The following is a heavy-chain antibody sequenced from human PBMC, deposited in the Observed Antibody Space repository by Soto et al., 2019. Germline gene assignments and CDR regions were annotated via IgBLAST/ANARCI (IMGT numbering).Heavy chain of an antibody. CDR1: GYTFTSYY. V-gene: IGHV1-46*01. CDR3: ARDSGGLFRGY. D-gene: IGHD2-21*01. Sequence: QVQLVQSGAEVKKPWASVKVSCKASGYTFTSYYMHWVRQAPGQGLEWMGIMNPSGASTSHAQKFQGRVTMTRDTSTRTVYMELSSLRSEDTAGYYCARDSGGLFRGYWGQGTLGTVSS. CDR2: MNPSGAST. J-gene: IGHJ4*02.